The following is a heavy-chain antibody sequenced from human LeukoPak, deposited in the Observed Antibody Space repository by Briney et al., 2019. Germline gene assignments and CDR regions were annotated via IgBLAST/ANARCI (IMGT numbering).Heavy chain of an antibody. Sequence: GGSLRLSCAASGFTVSSNYMSWVRQAPGKGLEWVSVIYSGGSTYYADSVKGRFTISRDNSKNTLYLQVNSLRAIDTAVYYCAAGMAVAAFDYWGQGTLVTVSS. V-gene: IGHV3-53*01. CDR1: GFTVSSNY. J-gene: IGHJ4*02. CDR3: AAGMAVAAFDY. D-gene: IGHD6-13*01. CDR2: IYSGGST.